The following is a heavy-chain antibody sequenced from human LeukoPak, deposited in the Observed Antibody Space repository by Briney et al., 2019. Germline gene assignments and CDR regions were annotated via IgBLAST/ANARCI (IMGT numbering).Heavy chain of an antibody. CDR2: INPYYGNT. CDR3: ARSHVSATTPLDY. Sequence: ASVKVSXKASGYTFTSYGVSWVRQAPGQGLEWMGWINPYYGNTDYSQKFQGRVTLTTDTSASTAYMELRSLRSEDTAVYYCARSHVSATTPLDYWGQGTLVTVSS. CDR1: GYTFTSYG. J-gene: IGHJ4*02. V-gene: IGHV1-18*01. D-gene: IGHD5-12*01.